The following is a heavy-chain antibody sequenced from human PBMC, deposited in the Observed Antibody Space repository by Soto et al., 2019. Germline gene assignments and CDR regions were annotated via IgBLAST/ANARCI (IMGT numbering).Heavy chain of an antibody. Sequence: ASVKVSCKASGCTFTSYAMHWVRQAPGQRLEWMGWINAGNGNTKYSQKFQGRVTITRDTSASTAYMELSSLRSEDTAVYYCARDIVVVVAATQNDAFDIWGQGTMVTVSS. CDR2: INAGNGNT. CDR3: ARDIVVVVAATQNDAFDI. V-gene: IGHV1-3*01. CDR1: GCTFTSYA. J-gene: IGHJ3*02. D-gene: IGHD2-15*01.